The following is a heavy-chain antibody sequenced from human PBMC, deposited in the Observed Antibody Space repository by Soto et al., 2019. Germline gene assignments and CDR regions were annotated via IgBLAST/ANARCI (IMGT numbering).Heavy chain of an antibody. D-gene: IGHD5-12*01. CDR1: GGSFSGYY. J-gene: IGHJ5*02. V-gene: IGHV4-34*01. CDR3: ARGVRGRWLQFRVGNWFDP. Sequence: SETLSLTCAVYGGSFSGYYWSWIRQPPGKGLEWIGEINHSGSTNYNPSLKSRVTISVDTSKNQFSLKLSSVTAADTAVYYCARGVRGRWLQFRVGNWFDPWGQGTLVTVSS. CDR2: INHSGST.